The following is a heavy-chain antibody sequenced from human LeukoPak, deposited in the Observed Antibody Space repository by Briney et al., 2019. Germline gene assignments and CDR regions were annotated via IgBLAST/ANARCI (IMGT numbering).Heavy chain of an antibody. CDR1: GFIFDV. J-gene: IGHJ4*02. V-gene: IGHV3-9*03. CDR2: ISWNSDLR. CDR3: TKSPSFTLGGGYLDS. Sequence: PGGSLRLSCVGSGFIFDVLHWLRPAPGKDREWVSCISWNSDLRGYADSVKGRFTISRDNDRNTVYLQMNGLRLEDMAFYYCTKSPSFTLGGGYLDSWGQGILVTVSS. D-gene: IGHD3-22*01.